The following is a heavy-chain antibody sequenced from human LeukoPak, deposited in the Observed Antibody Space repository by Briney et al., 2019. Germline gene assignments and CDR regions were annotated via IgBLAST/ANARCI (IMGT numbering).Heavy chain of an antibody. D-gene: IGHD3-10*01. V-gene: IGHV4-59*01. J-gene: IGHJ5*02. CDR2: IYYSASA. CDR3: AKDDRGILWFGELPYLGRFDP. Sequence: PSEALSLTCTVSGGSISGYYWSWIRQPPGKGLEWIGNIYYSASANYNPSLKSRVTISVDTSKNQCSLRLSSVAAADTAVYYCAKDDRGILWFGELPYLGRFDPWGQGTLVTVSS. CDR1: GGSISGYY.